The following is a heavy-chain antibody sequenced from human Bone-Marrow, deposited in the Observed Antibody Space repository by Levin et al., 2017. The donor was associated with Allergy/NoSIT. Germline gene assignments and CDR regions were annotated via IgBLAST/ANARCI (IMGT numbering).Heavy chain of an antibody. CDR1: GFIISNNY. CDR3: AGKYRLPTGYYGLDV. V-gene: IGHV3-53*01. J-gene: IGHJ6*02. D-gene: IGHD2-2*01. CDR2: IYSSGGT. Sequence: GESLKISCAVSGFIISNNYMSWLRQAPGKDLEWVSVIYSSGGTYYADSVKGRFTIPRDNSKNTLFLQMDSLRVDDTAVYYCAGKYRLPTGYYGLDVWGQGTTVTVS.